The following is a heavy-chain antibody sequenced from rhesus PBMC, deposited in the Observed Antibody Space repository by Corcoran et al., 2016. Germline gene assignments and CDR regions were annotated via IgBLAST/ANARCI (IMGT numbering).Heavy chain of an antibody. Sequence: QVQLQQWGEGLVKPSETLSLTCAVYGGSISSNYWSWIRQPPGKGLEWIGLIRSGGSTNYNPSLQRRATISIDPAKNQFSLSLSSGTAADTAVYYCAREDYNFGTGYYRYGLDSWGQGVVVTVSS. V-gene: IGHV4-160*01. CDR1: GGSISSNY. D-gene: IGHD3-3*01. CDR2: IRSGGST. CDR3: AREDYNFGTGYYRYGLDS. J-gene: IGHJ6*01.